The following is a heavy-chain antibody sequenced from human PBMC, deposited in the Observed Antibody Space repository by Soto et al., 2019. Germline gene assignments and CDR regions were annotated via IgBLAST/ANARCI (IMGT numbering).Heavy chain of an antibody. J-gene: IGHJ6*02. CDR1: GFTFSSYA. D-gene: IGHD2-15*01. CDR2: ISYDGSNK. CDR3: ARMASFYCSGGSCYPTYGMDV. Sequence: GGSLRLSCAASGFTFSSYAMHWVRQAPGKGLEWVAVISYDGSNKYYADSVKGRFTISRGNSKNTLYLQMNSLRAEDTAVYYCARMASFYCSGGSCYPTYGMDVWGQGTTVTVSS. V-gene: IGHV3-30-3*01.